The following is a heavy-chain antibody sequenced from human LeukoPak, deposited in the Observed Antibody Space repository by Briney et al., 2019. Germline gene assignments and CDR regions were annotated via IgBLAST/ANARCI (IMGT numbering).Heavy chain of an antibody. CDR3: ARDRDYSNTERGFDY. Sequence: ASVNVSCKTSAYTFTDYYIHWVRQPPGQGHEWMGGINPNSGETNSAQKFQGRVTITGATSISTAYMELRRVTSDDTAVYYCARDRDYSNTERGFDYWGQGTLVTVSS. D-gene: IGHD4-11*01. V-gene: IGHV1-2*02. J-gene: IGHJ4*02. CDR1: AYTFTDYY. CDR2: INPNSGET.